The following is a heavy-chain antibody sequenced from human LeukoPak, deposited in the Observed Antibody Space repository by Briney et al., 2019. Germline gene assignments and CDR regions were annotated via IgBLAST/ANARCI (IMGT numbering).Heavy chain of an antibody. J-gene: IGHJ5*02. Sequence: GGSLRLSSAASRFTLSVFAMQGGRQAPGKGLEWVADMSYDGSNKYYADSVKGRFTISRDNSKNRLYLQMNSLRTEDTAVYYCPNSRTGRWYYRHHWGQGTLVTVSS. CDR2: MSYDGSNK. CDR3: PNSRTGRWYYRHH. V-gene: IGHV3-30*18. CDR1: RFTLSVFA. D-gene: IGHD2-15*01.